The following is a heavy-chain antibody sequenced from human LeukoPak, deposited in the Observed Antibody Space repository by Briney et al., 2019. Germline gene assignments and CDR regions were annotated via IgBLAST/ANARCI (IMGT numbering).Heavy chain of an antibody. Sequence: PLETLSLTCAVSGYSISSGYYWGWIRQPPGKGLEWIGSIYHSGSTYYNPSLKSRVTISVDTSKNQFSLKLSSVTAADTAVYYCARQFGVVIQRVYYYYYMDVWGKGTTVTVSS. V-gene: IGHV4-38-2*01. D-gene: IGHD3-3*01. J-gene: IGHJ6*03. CDR2: IYHSGST. CDR1: GYSISSGYY. CDR3: ARQFGVVIQRVYYYYYMDV.